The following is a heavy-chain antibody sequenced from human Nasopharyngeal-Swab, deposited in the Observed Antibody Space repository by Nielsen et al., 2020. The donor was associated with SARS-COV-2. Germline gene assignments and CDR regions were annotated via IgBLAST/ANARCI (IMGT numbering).Heavy chain of an antibody. Sequence: VRQMPGKGLEWMGIIYPGDSETKYSPSFQGQVTISVDTAINTAYLQWSSLQASDTALYYCARHVRFLRTSYYMDVWGKGTSVTVSS. CDR2: IYPGDSET. J-gene: IGHJ6*03. V-gene: IGHV5-51*01. D-gene: IGHD3-3*01. CDR3: ARHVRFLRTSYYMDV.